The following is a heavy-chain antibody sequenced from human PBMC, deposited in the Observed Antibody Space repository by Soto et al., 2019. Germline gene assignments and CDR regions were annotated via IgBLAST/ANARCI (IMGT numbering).Heavy chain of an antibody. CDR2: IKSKTDGGTT. Sequence: XGSRRLSCAAAGFTFGNAWMSWVRQAPGRGLEWVGRIKSKTDGGTTDYAAPVKGRFTISRDDSKNTLYLQMNSLKTEDTAVYYCTTGDPMDYYYYYGMDVWGQGTTVTVSS. CDR3: TTGDPMDYYYYYGMDV. D-gene: IGHD3-16*01. V-gene: IGHV3-15*01. J-gene: IGHJ6*02. CDR1: GFTFGNAW.